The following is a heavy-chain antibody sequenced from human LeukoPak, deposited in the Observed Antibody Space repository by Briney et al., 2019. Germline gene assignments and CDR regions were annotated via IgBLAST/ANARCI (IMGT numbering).Heavy chain of an antibody. V-gene: IGHV3-30*18. CDR1: GFTFSSYG. D-gene: IGHD5-18*01. J-gene: IGHJ4*02. CDR2: ISYDGSDK. CDR3: AKRGCSYGFDY. Sequence: GGSLRLSCAASGFTFSSYGMHWVRQAPGKGLEWVAVISYDGSDKYYADSVKGRFTISRDNSKNTLYLQMNSLRAEDTAVYYCAKRGCSYGFDYWGQGTLVTVSS.